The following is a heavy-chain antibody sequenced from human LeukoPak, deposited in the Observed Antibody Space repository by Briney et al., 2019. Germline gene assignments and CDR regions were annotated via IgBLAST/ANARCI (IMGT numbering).Heavy chain of an antibody. CDR2: VSGSGSTV. V-gene: IGHV3-48*01. CDR3: VRQFAS. Sequence: GGSLGLSCAASGFTFSDHIMDWVRQLPGKRLEWVAYVSGSGSTVYYADSVKGRFTISRDNGKSSLYLQMNSLRVEDTALYYCVRQFASWGQGTLVTVSS. J-gene: IGHJ4*02. CDR1: GFTFSDHI.